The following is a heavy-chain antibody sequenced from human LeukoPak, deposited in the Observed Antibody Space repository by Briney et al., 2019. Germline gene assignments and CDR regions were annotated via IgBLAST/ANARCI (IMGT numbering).Heavy chain of an antibody. CDR1: GGSISSSSYY. V-gene: IGHV4-39*01. CDR3: ARDYGDYAYYSDY. Sequence: SETLSLTCTVSGGSISSSSYYWGWIRQPPGKGLEWSGSIYYSGSTYYNPSLKSRVTISVDTSKNQFSLKLSSVTAADTAVYYCARDYGDYAYYSDYWGQGTLVILSS. J-gene: IGHJ4*02. CDR2: IYYSGST. D-gene: IGHD4-17*01.